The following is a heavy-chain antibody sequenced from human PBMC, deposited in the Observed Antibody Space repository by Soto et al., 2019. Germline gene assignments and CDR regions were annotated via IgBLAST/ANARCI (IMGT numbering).Heavy chain of an antibody. Sequence: QVQLQESGPGLVKPSQTLSLTCTVSGGSISSGDYYWSWIRQPPGKGLEWIGYIYYSGSTYYNPSLKSRVTISVDTSKNQFSLKLSSVTAADTAVYYCARVGIFGVAPVLGAFDIWGQGTMVTVSS. J-gene: IGHJ3*02. CDR1: GGSISSGDYY. CDR2: IYYSGST. D-gene: IGHD3-3*01. CDR3: ARVGIFGVAPVLGAFDI. V-gene: IGHV4-30-4*01.